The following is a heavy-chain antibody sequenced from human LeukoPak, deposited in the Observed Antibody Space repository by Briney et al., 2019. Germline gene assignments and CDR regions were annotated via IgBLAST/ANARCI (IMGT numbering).Heavy chain of an antibody. CDR3: GRERVSAYDY. CDR2: ISGSGGTT. J-gene: IGHJ4*02. Sequence: GGSLRLSCAASGFTFNNYAMSWVRQAPGKGLEWVSAISGSGGTTFYADSVKGRFTISRDNSKDSLFLQMDSLRDDDTAVYYCGRERVSAYDYWGQGTLVTVSS. V-gene: IGHV3-23*01. CDR1: GFTFNNYA.